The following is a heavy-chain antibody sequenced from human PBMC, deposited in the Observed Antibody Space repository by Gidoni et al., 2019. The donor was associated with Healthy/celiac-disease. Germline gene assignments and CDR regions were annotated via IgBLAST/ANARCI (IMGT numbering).Heavy chain of an antibody. J-gene: IGHJ5*02. CDR1: VGSISSSSYY. V-gene: IGHV4-39*01. Sequence: QLQLQASGPGLVKPSETLSLTSTVPVGSISSSSYYWGCIRPPPGKGLEWIGSIYYSGSTYYNPSLKSRVTISVDTSKNQFSLKLSSVTAADTAVYYCARRGYSYGVNWFDPWGQGTLVTVSS. D-gene: IGHD5-18*01. CDR3: ARRGYSYGVNWFDP. CDR2: IYYSGST.